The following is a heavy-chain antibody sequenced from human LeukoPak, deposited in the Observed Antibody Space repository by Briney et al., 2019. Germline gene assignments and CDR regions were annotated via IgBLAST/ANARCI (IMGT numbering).Heavy chain of an antibody. Sequence: PGGSLRLSCAASGFTFSTYVVGWVRPAPGKGLEWVSVISTSGDVTFYADSVKGRFTISRDNSKNTLYLQMNSLRVEDTAIYYCAKGGSGSYYDRFDYWGQGTLVTVSS. V-gene: IGHV3-23*01. CDR2: ISTSGDVT. J-gene: IGHJ4*02. CDR3: AKGGSGSYYDRFDY. D-gene: IGHD1-26*01. CDR1: GFTFSTYV.